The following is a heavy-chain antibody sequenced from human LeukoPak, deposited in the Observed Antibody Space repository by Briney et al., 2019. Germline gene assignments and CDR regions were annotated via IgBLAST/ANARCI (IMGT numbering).Heavy chain of an antibody. CDR1: GLTFSSYS. CDR2: IKEDGSEK. D-gene: IGHD3/OR15-3a*01. J-gene: IGHJ3*02. CDR3: ARVRTGDAFDN. V-gene: IGHV3-7*01. Sequence: GGSLRLSCAASGLTFSSYSMNWVRQAPGKGLGWMAHIKEDGSEKFYVDSVKGRFTISRDNAKNSLYLQMNNLRAEDTAIYYCARVRTGDAFDNWGQGTMVAVSS.